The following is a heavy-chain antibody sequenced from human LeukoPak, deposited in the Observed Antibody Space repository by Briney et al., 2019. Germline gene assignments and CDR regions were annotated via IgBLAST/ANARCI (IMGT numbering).Heavy chain of an antibody. D-gene: IGHD3-22*01. CDR3: ARAILVVITEIDY. J-gene: IGHJ4*02. Sequence: GGSLRLSCAASGFTFSSYAMHWVRQAPGKGLEWVAVISYDGSRKYYADSVKGRFTISRDNSKNTLYLQMNSLRAEDTAVYYCARAILVVITEIDYWGQGTLVTVSP. CDR2: ISYDGSRK. CDR1: GFTFSSYA. V-gene: IGHV3-30-3*01.